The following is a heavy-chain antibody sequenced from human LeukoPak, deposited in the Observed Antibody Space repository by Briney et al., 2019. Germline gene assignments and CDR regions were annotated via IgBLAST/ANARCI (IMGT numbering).Heavy chain of an antibody. V-gene: IGHV4-59*01. D-gene: IGHD6-6*01. Sequence: SETLSLTCTVSGGSISSYYWSWIRQPPGKGLEWIGYIYYDGSTNYNSFLKSRVTISVDTSKNQFSLKLSSMTAADTAVYHCARYLRSSSTYYMDVWGKGTTVTVSS. J-gene: IGHJ6*03. CDR1: GGSISSYY. CDR2: IYYDGST. CDR3: ARYLRSSSTYYMDV.